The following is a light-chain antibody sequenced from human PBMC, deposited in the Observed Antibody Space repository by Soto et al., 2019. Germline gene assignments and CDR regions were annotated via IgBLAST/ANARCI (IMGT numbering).Light chain of an antibody. CDR3: SSYTTSNTRQIV. Sequence: QPVLTQPASLSVFPGQSSTISCTRTSSDVGGYNYVSWYQQHPGKAPKFMIYDVSNRPSGVSNRFSGSKSGNTASLTISGLQAEDEADYYCSSYTTSNTRQIVFGTGTKVTVL. V-gene: IGLV2-14*01. CDR2: DVS. CDR1: SSDVGGYNY. J-gene: IGLJ1*01.